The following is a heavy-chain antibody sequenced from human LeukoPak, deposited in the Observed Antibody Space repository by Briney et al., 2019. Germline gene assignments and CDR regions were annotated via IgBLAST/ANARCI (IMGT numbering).Heavy chain of an antibody. Sequence: ASVKVSCKASGYTFSGYYMHWVRQAPGQGLEWMGWINPNSGGTKYAQKFQGRVTMTRDTSISTAYMELSRLRSDDTAVCYCTTSYYDFWSYSSEYFQHWGQGTLVTVSS. CDR1: GYTFSGYY. D-gene: IGHD3-3*01. CDR3: TTSYYDFWSYSSEYFQH. V-gene: IGHV1-2*02. CDR2: INPNSGGT. J-gene: IGHJ1*01.